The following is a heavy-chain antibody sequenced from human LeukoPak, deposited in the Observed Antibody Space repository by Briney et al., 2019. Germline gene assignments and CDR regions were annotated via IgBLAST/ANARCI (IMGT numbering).Heavy chain of an antibody. J-gene: IGHJ4*02. CDR2: ISGSGGST. V-gene: IGHV3-23*01. CDR3: AKDPQYYYDSQYYFDY. CDR1: GFPFSSYW. D-gene: IGHD3-22*01. Sequence: GGSLRLSCVASGFPFSSYWMTWVRQAPGKGLEWVSAISGSGGSTYYADSVKGRFTISRDNSKNTLYLQMNSLRAEDTAVYYCAKDPQYYYDSQYYFDYWGQGTLVTVSS.